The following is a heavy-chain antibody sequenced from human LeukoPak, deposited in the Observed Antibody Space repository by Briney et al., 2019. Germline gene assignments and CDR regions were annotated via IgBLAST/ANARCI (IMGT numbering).Heavy chain of an antibody. CDR3: ARDTGGGYSCYDC. CDR1: GFTFSSYW. D-gene: IGHD5-18*01. CDR2: IKQDGSEK. V-gene: IGHV3-7*01. J-gene: IGHJ4*02. Sequence: GGSLRLSCAASGFTFSSYWMTWIRQAPGKGLEWVANIKQDGSEKYYVDSVKGRFTISRDNAKNSLYLQMNSLRAEDTAVYYCARDTGGGYSCYDCWGQGTPVTVSS.